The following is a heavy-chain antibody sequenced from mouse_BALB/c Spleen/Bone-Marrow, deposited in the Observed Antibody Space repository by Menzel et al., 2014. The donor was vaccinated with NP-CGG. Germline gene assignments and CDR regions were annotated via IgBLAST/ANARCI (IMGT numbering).Heavy chain of an antibody. D-gene: IGHD3-2*01. CDR1: GYTFTDYE. CDR3: TRLDSSGYGAY. V-gene: IGHV1-15*01. J-gene: IGHJ3*01. Sequence: VQLQQSGAELVRPGASVTLSCKASGYTFTDYEMHWLKQTPVHGLEWIGAIDPETGGTAYNQKFEGRATLTTDKSSSTAYMELRSLTSEDSTVYYCTRLDSSGYGAYWGQGTLVTVSA. CDR2: IDPETGGT.